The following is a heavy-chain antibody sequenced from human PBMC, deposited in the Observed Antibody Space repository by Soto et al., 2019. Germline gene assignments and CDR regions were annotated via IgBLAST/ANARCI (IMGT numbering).Heavy chain of an antibody. J-gene: IGHJ4*02. CDR3: ARDPPAYNLYFDY. D-gene: IGHD1-20*01. V-gene: IGHV3-30-3*01. Sequence: GGSLRLSCAASGFTFSSYAMHWVRQAPGKGLEWVAVISYDGSNKYYADSVKGRFTISRDNSKNTLYLQMNSLRAEDTAVYYCARDPPAYNLYFDYWGQGTLVTVSS. CDR1: GFTFSSYA. CDR2: ISYDGSNK.